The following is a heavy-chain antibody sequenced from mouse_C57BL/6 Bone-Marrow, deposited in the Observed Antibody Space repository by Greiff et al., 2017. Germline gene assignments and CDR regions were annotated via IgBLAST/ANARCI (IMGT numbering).Heavy chain of an antibody. CDR2: IDPENGDT. CDR1: GFNIKDDY. D-gene: IGHD1-1*01. Sequence: VQLKESGAELVRPGASVTLSCTASGFNIKDDYMHWVKQRPEQGLEWIGWIDPENGDTEYASKFQGKATITADTSSNTAYLQLSSLTSEDTAVYYCTTLGTTVVAPFDYWGQGTTLTVSS. V-gene: IGHV14-4*01. CDR3: TTLGTTVVAPFDY. J-gene: IGHJ2*01.